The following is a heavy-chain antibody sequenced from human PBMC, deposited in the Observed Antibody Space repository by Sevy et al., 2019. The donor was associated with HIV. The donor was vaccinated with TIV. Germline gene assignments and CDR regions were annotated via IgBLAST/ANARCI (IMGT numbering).Heavy chain of an antibody. Sequence: ASVKVSCKVSGYSLTKLAMHWVRQAPGKGPEWLGTFDPEDGDPEDGKTIYAQKFQDRVIMTEDTSTDTAYMELSSLTSEDTAMYYCATATDYYDGGGYPFDDWGQGTLVTVSS. V-gene: IGHV1-24*01. J-gene: IGHJ4*02. CDR1: GYSLTKLA. D-gene: IGHD3-22*01. CDR3: ATATDYYDGGGYPFDD. CDR2: FDPEDGDPEDGKT.